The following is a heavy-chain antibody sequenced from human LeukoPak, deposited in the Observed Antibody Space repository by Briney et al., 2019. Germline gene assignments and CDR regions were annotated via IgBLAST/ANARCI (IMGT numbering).Heavy chain of an antibody. CDR3: ATYYYGSGRFGVDY. J-gene: IGHJ4*02. CDR1: GFTFSDYG. CDR2: IRYDGSNK. V-gene: IGHV3-30*02. D-gene: IGHD3-10*01. Sequence: GGSPRLSCAASGFTFSDYGMHWVRQAPGKGLEWVAFIRYDGSNKYYADSVKGRFTISRDSSKNTLYLQMNSLRAEDTAVYYCATYYYGSGRFGVDYWGQGTLVTVSS.